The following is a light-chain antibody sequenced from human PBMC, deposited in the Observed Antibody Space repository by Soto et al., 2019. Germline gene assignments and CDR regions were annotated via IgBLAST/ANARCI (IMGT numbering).Light chain of an antibody. J-gene: IGKJ1*01. CDR3: QQYSNWPPKT. CDR2: GAS. Sequence: EIVMTQSPATLSVSPGERATLSCRASQSVSSNLAWYQQKPGQAPRLLIYGASTRATAIPARFSGSGSGTEFTLTISSLQSEDFAVYYCQQYSNWPPKTFGQGTKVEI. CDR1: QSVSSN. V-gene: IGKV3-15*01.